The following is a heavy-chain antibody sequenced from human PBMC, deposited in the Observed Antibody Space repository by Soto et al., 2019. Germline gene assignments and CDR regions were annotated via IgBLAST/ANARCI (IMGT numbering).Heavy chain of an antibody. J-gene: IGHJ4*02. CDR2: ISWNSGNI. V-gene: IGHV3-9*01. CDR1: GFTFDDYA. Sequence: EVQLVESGGGLVQPGRSLRLSSAASGFTFDDYAMHWVRQAPGKGLEWVSSISWNSGNIDYADSVKGRFTVSRDNAKNVLYLHMSSLRSEDSALYYCAKDASITTTYLAHWGQGTLVTVSS. CDR3: AKDASITTTYLAH. D-gene: IGHD1-1*01.